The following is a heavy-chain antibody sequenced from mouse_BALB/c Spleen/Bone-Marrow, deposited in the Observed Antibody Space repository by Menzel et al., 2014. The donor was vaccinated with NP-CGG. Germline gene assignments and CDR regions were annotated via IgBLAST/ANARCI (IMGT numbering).Heavy chain of an antibody. CDR2: IDPANGIT. D-gene: IGHD1-1*01. Sequence: EVQLQQSGAELVKPGASVKLSCTASGFNIKDTYMHWVKQRPEQGLEWIGRIDPANGITKYDPKFQGKATITADTSSNTAYLQLSSLTSEDTAVYYCAYGSSYDYFDYWGQGTTLTVSS. V-gene: IGHV14-3*02. J-gene: IGHJ2*01. CDR3: AYGSSYDYFDY. CDR1: GFNIKDTY.